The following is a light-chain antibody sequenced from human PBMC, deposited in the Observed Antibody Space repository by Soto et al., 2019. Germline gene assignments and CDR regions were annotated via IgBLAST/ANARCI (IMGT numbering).Light chain of an antibody. CDR3: QDCTMVWT. Sequence: EIVLTQSPGPLSLSPGERATLACRASQSVSDMYLAWYQQKPSQAPSLLIYGASRRATGIPDRFGGSGAGTDLSLTIGRLEVEAFAVYDCQDCTMVWTFGKGTKV. CDR2: GAS. V-gene: IGKV3-20*01. CDR1: QSVSDMY. J-gene: IGKJ1*01.